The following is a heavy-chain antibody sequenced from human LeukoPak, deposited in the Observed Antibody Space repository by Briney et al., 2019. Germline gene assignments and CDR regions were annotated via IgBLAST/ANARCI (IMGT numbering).Heavy chain of an antibody. Sequence: GSLRLSCAASGFTFSSYWMSWIRQPPGKGLEWIGSIYYSGSTYYNPSLKSRVTISVDTSKNQFSLKLSSVTAADTAVYYCARHEGIAVAGVEFDYWGQGTLVTVSS. J-gene: IGHJ4*02. V-gene: IGHV4-39*01. D-gene: IGHD6-19*01. CDR1: GFTFSSYW. CDR2: IYYSGST. CDR3: ARHEGIAVAGVEFDY.